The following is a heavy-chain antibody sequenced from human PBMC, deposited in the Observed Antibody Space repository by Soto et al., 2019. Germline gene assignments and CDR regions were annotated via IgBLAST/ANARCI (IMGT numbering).Heavy chain of an antibody. CDR2: ISSSGDYL. CDR1: GSTFRRNN. V-gene: IGHV3-21*01. D-gene: IGHD6-25*01. CDR3: VRGVDDEDGAAATWFFFEK. J-gene: IGHJ4*02. Sequence: GGSLRLSCAASGSTFRRNNMNWVRQAPGQGLEWVASISSSGDYLYYADSVKGRFIISRDNFQNSLFLQMNNLRADDTAVYYYVRGVDDEDGAAATWFFFEKWGQGTPVAVSS.